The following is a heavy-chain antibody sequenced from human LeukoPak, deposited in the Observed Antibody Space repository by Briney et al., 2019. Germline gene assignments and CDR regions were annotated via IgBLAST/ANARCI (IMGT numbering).Heavy chain of an antibody. CDR2: INGDGTST. CDR3: ARRVDSTRWFDP. V-gene: IGHV3-74*01. D-gene: IGHD2-15*01. Sequence: GGSLRLSCSASGFTFSNYFMHWVRQAPGEGLVWVSRINGDGTSTLYADSVKGRFTISRDNAKNTLYLQMNTLRAGDTAVYYCARRVDSTRWFDPWGQGTLVTVSS. CDR1: GFTFSNYF. J-gene: IGHJ5*02.